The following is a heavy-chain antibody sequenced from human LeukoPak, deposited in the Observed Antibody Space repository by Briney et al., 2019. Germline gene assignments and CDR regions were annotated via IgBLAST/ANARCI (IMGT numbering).Heavy chain of an antibody. CDR2: IYYSGST. D-gene: IGHD3-3*01. V-gene: IGHV4-31*03. J-gene: IGHJ5*02. CDR3: ASLLYDFWSGYYRSWFDP. Sequence: SETLSLTCTVSGGSISSGGYYWSWIRQHPGKGLEWIGYIYYSGSTYYNPSLKSRVTISVDTSKNQFSLKLSSVTAADTAVYYCASLLYDFWSGYYRSWFDPWGQGTLVTVSS. CDR1: GGSISSGGYY.